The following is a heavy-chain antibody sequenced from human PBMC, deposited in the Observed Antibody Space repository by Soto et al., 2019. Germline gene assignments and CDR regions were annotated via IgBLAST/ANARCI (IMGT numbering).Heavy chain of an antibody. CDR3: ARGYFIGGSSWYFPPYNWFDP. V-gene: IGHV4-34*01. D-gene: IGHD6-13*01. CDR1: GGSFSGYY. J-gene: IGHJ5*02. Sequence: ETLSLTCAVYGGSFSGYYWSWIRQPPGKGLEWIGEINHSGSTNYNPSLKSRVTISVDTSKNQFSLKLSSVTAADTAVYYCARGYFIGGSSWYFPPYNWFDPWGQGTLVTVSS. CDR2: INHSGST.